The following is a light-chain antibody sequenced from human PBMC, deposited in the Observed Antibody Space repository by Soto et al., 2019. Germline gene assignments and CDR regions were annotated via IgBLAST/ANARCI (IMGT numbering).Light chain of an antibody. CDR3: QQSYSTPIT. CDR2: AAS. CDR1: QSISNY. Sequence: DIPQTQSPSSLFSSFGDRGTITFRASQSISNYLNWYQHRPGKAPNLLIYAASSLLSGVPSRFSGSESGTDFTLTITSLQPEDSATYYCQQSYSTPITFGQGTRLEIK. J-gene: IGKJ5*01. V-gene: IGKV1-39*01.